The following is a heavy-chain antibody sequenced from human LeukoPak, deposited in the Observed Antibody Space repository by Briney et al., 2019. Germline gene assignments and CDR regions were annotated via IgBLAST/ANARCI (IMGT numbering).Heavy chain of an antibody. CDR1: GYTFTSYD. J-gene: IGHJ4*02. CDR2: MNPNSGNT. CDR3: ARGHYDSSGYYPFDY. V-gene: IGHV1-8*01. D-gene: IGHD3-22*01. Sequence: ASVKVSWKASGYTFTSYDINWVRQATGQGLEWMGWMNPNSGNTGYAQKFQGRVTMTRNTSISTAYMELSSLRSEDTAVYYCARGHYDSSGYYPFDYWGQGTLVTVSS.